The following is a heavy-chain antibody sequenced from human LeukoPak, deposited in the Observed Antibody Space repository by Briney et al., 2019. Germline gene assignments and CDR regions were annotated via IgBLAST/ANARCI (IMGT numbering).Heavy chain of an antibody. J-gene: IGHJ5*02. CDR2: IYPGDSDT. V-gene: IGHV5-51*01. CDR1: GYSFTSCW. CDR3: ARRRDGWFDP. D-gene: IGHD5-24*01. Sequence: GESLNISCKGSGYSFTSCWIGWVRQLPGKGLEWMGIIYPGDSDTRYRPSFQGQVAISADKSITTAYLRWSSLKASDTAMYYCARRRDGWFDPWGQGTLVTVSS.